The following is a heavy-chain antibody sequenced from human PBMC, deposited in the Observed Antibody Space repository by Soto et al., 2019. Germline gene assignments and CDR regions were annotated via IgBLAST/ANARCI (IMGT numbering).Heavy chain of an antibody. CDR1: GFTFSNYY. CDR2: IRQAGTEK. V-gene: IGHV3-7*01. Sequence: GGYLRLSCAASGFTFSNYYMGWVRHTPGKGLEWVANIRQAGTEKYYVDSVKGRFTISRDDAKNSLYLQMNSLRAEDTAVYYCGRQSSYFVHSGRGPLVTVSS. CDR3: GRQSSYFVH. J-gene: IGHJ4*02.